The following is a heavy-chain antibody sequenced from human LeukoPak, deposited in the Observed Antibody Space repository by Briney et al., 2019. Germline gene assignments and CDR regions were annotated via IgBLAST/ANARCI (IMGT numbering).Heavy chain of an antibody. Sequence: SETLSLTCTVSGGSISSSSYYWGWIRQPPGKGLEWIGSIYYSGSTYYNPSLKSRVTISVDTSKNQFSLKLSSVTAADTAVYYCARHVGLSFDYWGQGTLVTVSS. V-gene: IGHV4-39*01. CDR3: ARHVGLSFDY. J-gene: IGHJ4*02. CDR2: IYYSGST. CDR1: GGSISSSSYY.